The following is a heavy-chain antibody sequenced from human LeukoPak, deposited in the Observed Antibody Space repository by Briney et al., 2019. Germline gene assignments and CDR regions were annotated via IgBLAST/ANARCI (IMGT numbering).Heavy chain of an antibody. Sequence: PSETLSLTSTVSGGSISSSSYYWGWIRQPAGKGLEWIGSIYYSGGAYYNPSLKSRVTISVDTSKNQFSLKLSSVTAADTAVYYCASSGLYYYDSSGPSEGFYFDYWGQGTLVTVSS. D-gene: IGHD3-22*01. CDR1: GGSISSSSYY. CDR2: IYYSGGA. CDR3: ASSGLYYYDSSGPSEGFYFDY. V-gene: IGHV4-39*01. J-gene: IGHJ4*02.